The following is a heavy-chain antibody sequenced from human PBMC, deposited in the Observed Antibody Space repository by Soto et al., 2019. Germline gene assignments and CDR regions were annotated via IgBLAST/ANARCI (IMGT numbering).Heavy chain of an antibody. CDR1: AGTFSSYS. Sequence: ASVNVSCNASAGTFSSYSISWVRQAPGQGLEWMGGIIPIFGTANYAQKFQGRVTITADESTSTAYMELSSLRSEDTAVYYCAKGIVATIRGGNWLDPWGQGTLVTVSS. CDR2: IIPIFGTA. V-gene: IGHV1-69*13. D-gene: IGHD5-12*01. J-gene: IGHJ5*02. CDR3: AKGIVATIRGGNWLDP.